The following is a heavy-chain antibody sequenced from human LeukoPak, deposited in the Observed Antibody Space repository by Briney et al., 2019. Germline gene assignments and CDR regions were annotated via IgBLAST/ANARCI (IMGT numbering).Heavy chain of an antibody. J-gene: IGHJ4*02. CDR2: ISGSGGST. D-gene: IGHD6-19*01. V-gene: IGHV3-23*01. CDR1: GLTFSSYA. CDR3: AKADSSGWLTVFDY. Sequence: GGSLRLSCAVSGLTFSSYAMIWVRQAPGEGLEWVSAISGSGGSTYYADSVKGRFTISRDNSKTTLYMQMNSLRAEDTAMYYCAKADSSGWLTVFDYWGQGTLVAVSS.